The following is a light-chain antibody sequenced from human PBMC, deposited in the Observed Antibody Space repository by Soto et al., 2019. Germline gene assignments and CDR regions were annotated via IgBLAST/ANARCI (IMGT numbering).Light chain of an antibody. CDR2: SDD. J-gene: IGLJ3*02. V-gene: IGLV1-44*01. Sequence: QSVLTQPPSASGTPGQRVTISCSGSSSNIGSNTVNWYQQLPGAAPKVLIYSDDQRPSRVPDRFSGSKSGTSASLAISGLQSEDEADYYCAAWDDSLGGPVFGGGTQLTVL. CDR3: AAWDDSLGGPV. CDR1: SSNIGSNT.